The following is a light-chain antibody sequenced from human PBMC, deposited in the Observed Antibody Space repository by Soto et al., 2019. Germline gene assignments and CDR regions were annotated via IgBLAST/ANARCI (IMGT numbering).Light chain of an antibody. Sequence: EIVLTKSPGTLSLSPGERATLSCRASQSVRSSYLAWYQQKPGQAPRLLINGASSRATGIPDRFSGSGSGTDLTLTISRLEPEDFAVYYCQQYDTSPPSTFGQGTRLEIK. CDR1: QSVRSSY. J-gene: IGKJ5*01. CDR2: GAS. CDR3: QQYDTSPPST. V-gene: IGKV3-20*01.